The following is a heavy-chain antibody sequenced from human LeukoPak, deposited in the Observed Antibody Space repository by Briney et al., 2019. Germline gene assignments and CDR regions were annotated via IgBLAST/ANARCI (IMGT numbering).Heavy chain of an antibody. V-gene: IGHV3-30-3*01. Sequence: GGSLRLSCAASGFTFSSYAMHWVRQAPGKGLEWVAVISYDGSNKYYADSVKGRFTISRDNSKNTLYLQMNSLRAEDTAVYYCARDPDELRFLEWLLCGDYWGQGTLVTVSS. CDR3: ARDPDELRFLEWLLCGDY. CDR1: GFTFSSYA. J-gene: IGHJ4*02. D-gene: IGHD3-3*01. CDR2: ISYDGSNK.